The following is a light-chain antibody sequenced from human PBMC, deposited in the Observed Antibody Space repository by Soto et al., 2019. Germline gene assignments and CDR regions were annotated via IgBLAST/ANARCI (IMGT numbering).Light chain of an antibody. V-gene: IGLV2-14*01. J-gene: IGLJ2*01. Sequence: QSVLTQPASVFGSPGQSITISCTGTSSDIGGYNYVSWYQQHPGRAPRLMIYEVHNRPSGVSNRFSGSKSGNTASLTISGLQAADEADYYCCSYTRSSTLLFGGGTKLTVL. CDR2: EVH. CDR1: SSDIGGYNY. CDR3: CSYTRSSTLL.